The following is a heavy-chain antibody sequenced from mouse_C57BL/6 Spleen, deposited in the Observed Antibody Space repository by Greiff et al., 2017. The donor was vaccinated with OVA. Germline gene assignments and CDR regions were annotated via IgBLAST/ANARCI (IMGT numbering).Heavy chain of an antibody. CDR2: IYPGNSDT. CDR3: TREGTGTDYFDY. V-gene: IGHV1-5*01. J-gene: IGHJ2*01. D-gene: IGHD4-1*01. CDR1: GYTFTSYW. Sequence: EVKLQESGPVLARPGASVKMSCKTSGYTFTSYWMHWVKQRPGQGLEWIGAIYPGNSDTSYNQKFKGKAKLTAVTSASTAYMELSSLTNEDSAVYYCTREGTGTDYFDYWGQGTTLTVSS.